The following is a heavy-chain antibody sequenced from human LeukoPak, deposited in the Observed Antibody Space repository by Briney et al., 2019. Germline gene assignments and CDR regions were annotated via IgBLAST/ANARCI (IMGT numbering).Heavy chain of an antibody. Sequence: SQTLSLTCTVSGGSISSGSYYWSWIRQPAGKGLEWIGRIYTSGSTNYNPSLKSRVTISVDTSKNQFSLKLSSVTAADTAVYYCARDSPLRITGTTSYYYYMDVWGKGTTVTISS. CDR2: IYTSGST. CDR1: GGSISSGSYY. CDR3: ARDSPLRITGTTSYYYYMDV. D-gene: IGHD1-20*01. V-gene: IGHV4-61*02. J-gene: IGHJ6*03.